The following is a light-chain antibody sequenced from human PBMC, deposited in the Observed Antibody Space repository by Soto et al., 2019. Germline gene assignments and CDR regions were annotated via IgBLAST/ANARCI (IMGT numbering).Light chain of an antibody. CDR3: AAWDDSLSGVV. J-gene: IGLJ2*01. Sequence: QSVLTQPPSVSGAPGQRVTISCTGSSSNIGADYDVHWYQQLPGKAPKLLIYRSNQRPSGVPDRFSGSKSGTSASLAISGLRSEDEADYYCAAWDDSLSGVVFGGGTKVTVL. CDR1: SSNIGADY. CDR2: RSN. V-gene: IGLV1-47*01.